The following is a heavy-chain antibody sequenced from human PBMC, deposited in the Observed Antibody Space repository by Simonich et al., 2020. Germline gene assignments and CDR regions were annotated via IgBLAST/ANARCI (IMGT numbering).Heavy chain of an antibody. CDR1: GFTFSSYS. J-gene: IGHJ6*02. CDR2: IISSSSYI. V-gene: IGHV3-21*01. CDR3: ARWIAVAGTGAYGMDV. Sequence: EVQLVESGGGLVKPGGSLRLSCAASGFTFSSYSMNWVRQAPGEGLVWVSSIISSSSYIYYADSVKGRFTISRDNAKNSLYLQMNSLRAEDTAGYYCARWIAVAGTGAYGMDVWGQGTTVTVSS. D-gene: IGHD6-19*01.